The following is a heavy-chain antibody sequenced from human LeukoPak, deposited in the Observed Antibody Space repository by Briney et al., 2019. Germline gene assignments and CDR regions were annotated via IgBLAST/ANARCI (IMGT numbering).Heavy chain of an antibody. CDR2: INPNSGGT. CDR3: ARDYSSGWPNFDY. D-gene: IGHD6-19*01. Sequence: ASVKVSCKASGYTFTGYYMHWVRQAPGQGLEWMGRINPNSGGTNYAQKFQGRVTMTRDTSISTAYMELSRLRSDDTAVYYCARDYSSGWPNFDYWGQGTLVTVSS. CDR1: GYTFTGYY. J-gene: IGHJ4*02. V-gene: IGHV1-2*06.